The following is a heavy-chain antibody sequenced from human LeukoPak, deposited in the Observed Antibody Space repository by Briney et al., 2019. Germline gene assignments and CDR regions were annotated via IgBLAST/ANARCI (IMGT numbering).Heavy chain of an antibody. Sequence: GGSLRLSCAAPGFTFDTYWMSWVRQAPGKGLEWVANIKKDGSEKDYVDSAKGRFTISRDNAKNSLYLQMNSLRAEDTAVYYCARDRRLRGVIRDYYYMDVWGKGTTVTISS. J-gene: IGHJ6*03. CDR3: ARDRRLRGVIRDYYYMDV. V-gene: IGHV3-7*03. D-gene: IGHD3-10*01. CDR2: IKKDGSEK. CDR1: GFTFDTYW.